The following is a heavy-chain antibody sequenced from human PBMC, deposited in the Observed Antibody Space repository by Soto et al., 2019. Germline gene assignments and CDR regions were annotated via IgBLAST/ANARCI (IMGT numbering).Heavy chain of an antibody. J-gene: IGHJ4*02. V-gene: IGHV1-69*13. Sequence: GASVKVSCKASGGTFSSYAISWVRQAPGQGLEWMRGIIPIFKTANYAQKFLGRVTITADESTSTAYMVLSSLRSEDTAVYYCARDDLAYCSGGSCYSYKHQFDYWGQGTLVTVSS. CDR1: GGTFSSYA. D-gene: IGHD2-15*01. CDR2: IIPIFKTA. CDR3: ARDDLAYCSGGSCYSYKHQFDY.